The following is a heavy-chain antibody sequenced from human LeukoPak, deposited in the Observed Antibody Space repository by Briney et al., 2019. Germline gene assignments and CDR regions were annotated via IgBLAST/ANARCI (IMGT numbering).Heavy chain of an antibody. CDR2: IYYIGVT. Sequence: SETLSLTCTVSGGSISSYYWSWIRQPPGKGLEWVGYIYYIGVTNYNPSLKSRVTISVDTSKTQFSLKLSSVTAAETAVYYCARASSSSWYPLYYYMDVWGKGTTVTVSS. J-gene: IGHJ6*03. D-gene: IGHD6-13*01. CDR3: ARASSSSWYPLYYYMDV. CDR1: GGSISSYY. V-gene: IGHV4-59*01.